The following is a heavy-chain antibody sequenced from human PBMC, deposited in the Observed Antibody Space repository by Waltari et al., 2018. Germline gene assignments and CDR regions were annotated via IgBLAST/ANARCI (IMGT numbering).Heavy chain of an antibody. D-gene: IGHD6-13*01. Sequence: LQLQESGPGLVKPSETLSLTCTVSGGSISSSSYYWGWIRPPPGKGLEWVSAISGSGGSTYYADSVKGRFTISRDNSKNTLYLQMNSLRAEDTAVYYCANPFLYSSSWFLWGGDYWGQGTLVTVSS. CDR2: ISGSGGST. J-gene: IGHJ4*02. CDR3: ANPFLYSSSWFLWGGDY. V-gene: IGHV3-23*01. CDR1: GGSISSSSYY.